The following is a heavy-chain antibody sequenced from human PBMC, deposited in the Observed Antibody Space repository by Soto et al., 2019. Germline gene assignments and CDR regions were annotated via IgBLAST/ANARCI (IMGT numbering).Heavy chain of an antibody. V-gene: IGHV3-33*01. D-gene: IGHD3-10*01. J-gene: IGHJ4*02. CDR1: GFTFSSYG. CDR2: IWYDGSNK. CDR3: ARDPYGSGSYYIDH. Sequence: QVQLVESGGGVVQPGRSLRLSCAASGFTFSSYGMHWVRQAPGKGLEWVAVIWYDGSNKYYADSVKGRFTISRDNSKNTLYLQMNSLRAEDTAVYYCARDPYGSGSYYIDHWGQGTLVTVSS.